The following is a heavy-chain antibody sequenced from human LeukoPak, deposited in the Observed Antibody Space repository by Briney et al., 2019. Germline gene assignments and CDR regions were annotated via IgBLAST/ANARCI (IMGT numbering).Heavy chain of an antibody. CDR1: GSSFTSYW. CDR2: IYPGDSDP. V-gene: IGHV5-51*01. J-gene: IGHJ6*02. D-gene: IGHD3-22*01. CDR3: ARLDTSGYYYYGMDV. Sequence: NHGESLKISCQGSGSSFTSYWIGWVRQLPGKGLEWMGIIYPGDSDPRYSPSFQGQVIISADKSISTVYLQWSSLKASDTAMYYCARLDTSGYYYYGMDVWGQGTTVTVSS.